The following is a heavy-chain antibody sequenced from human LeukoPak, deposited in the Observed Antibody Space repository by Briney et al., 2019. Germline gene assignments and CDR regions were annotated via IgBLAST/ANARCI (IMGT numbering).Heavy chain of an antibody. Sequence: SQPLSLTCAISGDSVSNNNYAWNWIRQSPSRGLGWLGRTYYRSQWHNDYARSVMGRISVDPDTSKNQFSLHLSSVTPDDTAVYYCAGGYAFDVWGQGTMVTVSS. CDR3: AGGYAFDV. CDR1: GDSVSNNNYA. V-gene: IGHV6-1*01. J-gene: IGHJ3*01. CDR2: TYYRSQWHN.